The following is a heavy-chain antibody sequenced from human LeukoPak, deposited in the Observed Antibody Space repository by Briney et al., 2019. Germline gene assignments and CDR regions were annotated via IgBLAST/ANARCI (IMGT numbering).Heavy chain of an antibody. Sequence: ASVKVSCKASGYTFTGYYMHWVRQAPGQGLEWMGWINPNSGGTNYAQKFQGRVTMTRDTSISTAYMELSRLRSDDTAVYYCARAIEYGWREYSSSGGAVDPRGQGTLVTVSS. J-gene: IGHJ5*02. CDR2: INPNSGGT. CDR1: GYTFTGYY. D-gene: IGHD6-6*01. V-gene: IGHV1-2*02. CDR3: ARAIEYGWREYSSSGGAVDP.